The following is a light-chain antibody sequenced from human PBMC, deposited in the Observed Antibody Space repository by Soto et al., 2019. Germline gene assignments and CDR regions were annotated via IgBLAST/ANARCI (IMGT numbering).Light chain of an antibody. CDR2: KAS. J-gene: IGKJ1*01. CDR1: QSVSSW. Sequence: DIQMTQSPSTLSASLGDRVTITCRASQSVSSWLAWYQQKPGKAPKVLIYKASILESGVPSRFSGSGSGTEFTLTISSLQPDDFATYYCQQYGRYWTFSQGTRVEIK. V-gene: IGKV1-5*03. CDR3: QQYGRYWT.